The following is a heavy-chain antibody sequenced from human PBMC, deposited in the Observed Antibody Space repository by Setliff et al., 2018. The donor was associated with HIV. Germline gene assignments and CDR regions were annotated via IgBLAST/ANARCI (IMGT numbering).Heavy chain of an antibody. J-gene: IGHJ4*01. Sequence: AASVKVSCKTSGYRFIGHYLHWVRLAPGQGPEWVGWINHETGDPNYAQKFRGRVLMTRDTSITTAFLHVAKLTSDDTAIYYCATGIPSDLDYWGQGTLVTVSS. CDR2: INHETGDP. V-gene: IGHV1-2*02. D-gene: IGHD2-21*01. CDR1: GYRFIGHY. CDR3: ATGIPSDLDY.